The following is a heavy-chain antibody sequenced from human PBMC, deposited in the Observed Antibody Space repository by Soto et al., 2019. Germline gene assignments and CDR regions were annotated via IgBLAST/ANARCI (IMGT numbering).Heavy chain of an antibody. D-gene: IGHD3-3*01. CDR1: GYTFTGYY. J-gene: IGHJ4*02. Sequence: ASVKVSCKASGYTFTGYYMHWVRQAPGQGLEWMGWINAGNGNTKYSQKFQGRVTITRDTSASTAYMELSSLRSEDTAVYYCARDRTPGITIFGVVPAYWGQGTLVTVSS. CDR3: ARDRTPGITIFGVVPAY. V-gene: IGHV1-3*01. CDR2: INAGNGNT.